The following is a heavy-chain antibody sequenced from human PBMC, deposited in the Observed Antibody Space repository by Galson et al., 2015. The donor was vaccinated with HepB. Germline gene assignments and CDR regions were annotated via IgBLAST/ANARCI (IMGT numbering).Heavy chain of an antibody. CDR3: ARRSIAAARSDWYFDL. CDR2: HYPGESDT. Sequence: SGAEVERPVESLKISLKGSGYSFTSDWIGWVRQMSGKGLEWIGIHYPGESDTRYRPSFQGQVTISADKSISTAYLQWSSMKASDTAMYYWARRSIAAARSDWYFDLWGRGTLVTVSS. J-gene: IGHJ2*01. V-gene: IGHV5-51*01. CDR1: GYSFTSDW. D-gene: IGHD6-13*01.